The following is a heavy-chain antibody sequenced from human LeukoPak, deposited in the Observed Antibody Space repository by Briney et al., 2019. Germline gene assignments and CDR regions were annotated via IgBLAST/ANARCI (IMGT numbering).Heavy chain of an antibody. V-gene: IGHV4-59*01. CDR1: GGSISGYY. Sequence: SETLSLTCTVSGGSISGYYWSWIWQPPGKGLEWIGYIYYSGSTNYNPSLKSRVSISVDTSKNQFSLKLTSVTAADTAVYYCARDPGGSGSYYDYYGMDVWGQGTTVTVSS. CDR2: IYYSGST. D-gene: IGHD3-10*01. CDR3: ARDPGGSGSYYDYYGMDV. J-gene: IGHJ6*02.